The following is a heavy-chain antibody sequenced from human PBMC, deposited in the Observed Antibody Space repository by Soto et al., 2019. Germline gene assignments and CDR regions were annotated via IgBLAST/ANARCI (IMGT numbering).Heavy chain of an antibody. J-gene: IGHJ6*02. V-gene: IGHV3-9*01. CDR2: ISWNSGSI. Sequence: GGSLRLSCAASGFTFDDYVMHWVRQAPGKGLEWVSGISWNSGSIGYADSVKGRFTISRDNAKNSLYLQMNSLRAEDTALYYCAKGSAIPYYYYGMDVWGQGTTVTVSS. CDR1: GFTFDDYV. CDR3: AKGSAIPYYYYGMDV. D-gene: IGHD3-10*01.